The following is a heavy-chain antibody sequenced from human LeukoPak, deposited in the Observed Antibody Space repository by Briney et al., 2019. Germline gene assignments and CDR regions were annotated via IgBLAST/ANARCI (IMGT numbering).Heavy chain of an antibody. J-gene: IGHJ4*02. CDR3: ARSRWPGGVATTGHFDY. D-gene: IGHD5-12*01. V-gene: IGHV3-21*01. CDR2: ISGRSDYI. CDR1: GFTFSTYS. Sequence: PGGSLRLSCAASGFTFSTYSMNWVRQAPGKGLEWVSAISGRSDYIFYADSVRGRFTISRDNAKNSLYLQMNSLRAEDTAVYYCARSRWPGGVATTGHFDYWGQGTLVTVSS.